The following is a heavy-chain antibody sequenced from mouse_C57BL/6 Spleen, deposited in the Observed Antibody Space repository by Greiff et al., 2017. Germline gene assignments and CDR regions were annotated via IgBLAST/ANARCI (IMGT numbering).Heavy chain of an antibody. Sequence: EVKLLESGPGLVKPSQSLSLSCSVTGYSITSGYYWNWIRQFPGNKLEWMGYISYDGSNNYNPSLKNRISITRDTSKNQFFLKLSSVTTEDTATYYCARGGLHYAMDYWGQGTSVTVSS. D-gene: IGHD2-2*01. CDR3: ARGGLHYAMDY. J-gene: IGHJ4*01. CDR2: ISYDGSN. CDR1: GYSITSGYY. V-gene: IGHV3-6*01.